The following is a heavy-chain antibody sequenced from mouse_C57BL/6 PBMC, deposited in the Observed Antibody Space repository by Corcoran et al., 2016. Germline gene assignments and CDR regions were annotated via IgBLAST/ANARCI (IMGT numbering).Heavy chain of an antibody. V-gene: IGHV1-81*01. CDR1: GYTFTSYG. Sequence: VQLQQSGAELVRPGSSVKMSCKASGYTFTSYGISWVKQRTGQGLEWIGEIFLGSGNTYYNEKFKGKATLTADKSSSTAYMDLRSLTSEDSAVYFCARRLPYAVDYWGQGTSVTVSS. CDR2: IFLGSGNT. D-gene: IGHD6-1*01. CDR3: ARRLPYAVDY. J-gene: IGHJ4*01.